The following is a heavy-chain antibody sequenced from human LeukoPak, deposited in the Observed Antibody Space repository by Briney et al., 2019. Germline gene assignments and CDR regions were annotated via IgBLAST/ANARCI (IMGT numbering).Heavy chain of an antibody. CDR1: GFTFSSYA. D-gene: IGHD3-9*01. J-gene: IGHJ4*02. Sequence: PGGSLRLSCAASGFTFSSYAMSWVRQAPGKGLEWVSAISGSGGSTYYADSVKGRFTTSRDNSKNTLYLQMNSLRAEDTAVYYCAKYPPVRYFDWYYFDYWGQGTLVTVSS. CDR3: AKYPPVRYFDWYYFDY. CDR2: ISGSGGST. V-gene: IGHV3-23*01.